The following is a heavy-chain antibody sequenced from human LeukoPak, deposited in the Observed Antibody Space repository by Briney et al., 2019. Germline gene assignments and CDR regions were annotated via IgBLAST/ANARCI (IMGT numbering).Heavy chain of an antibody. CDR1: GFTFSSYG. D-gene: IGHD6-13*01. J-gene: IGHJ4*02. Sequence: GGSLRLSCAASGFTFSSYGMHWVRQAPGKGLEWVAVIWYDGSNKYYADSVKGRFTISRDNSKNTLYLQMNSLRAEDTAVYYCARAMYSSSWLGGHWGQGTLVTVSS. V-gene: IGHV3-33*01. CDR3: ARAMYSSSWLGGH. CDR2: IWYDGSNK.